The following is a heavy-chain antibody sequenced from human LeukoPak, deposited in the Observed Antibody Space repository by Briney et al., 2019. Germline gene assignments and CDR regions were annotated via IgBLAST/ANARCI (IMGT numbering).Heavy chain of an antibody. CDR1: GFTFNTYG. Sequence: PGRSLRLACAASGFTFNTYGMHWVRQAPGKGLEWVAVIWYDASNKYYADSVKGRFTISRDNSKNTLYLQMNSLRAEDTAVYYCAKDRGYHHDSSGYYRMDAFDIWGQGTMVTVSS. J-gene: IGHJ3*02. CDR2: IWYDASNK. CDR3: AKDRGYHHDSSGYYRMDAFDI. D-gene: IGHD3-22*01. V-gene: IGHV3-33*06.